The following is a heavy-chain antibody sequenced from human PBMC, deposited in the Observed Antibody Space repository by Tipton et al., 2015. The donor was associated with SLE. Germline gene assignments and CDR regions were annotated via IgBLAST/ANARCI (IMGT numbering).Heavy chain of an antibody. CDR3: ARDRRGGYGDSRGGAFDI. V-gene: IGHV4-59*12. Sequence: TLSLTCTVSGGSISSYYWSWIRQPPGKGLEWIGYIYYSGSTYYNPSLKSRVTISVDTSKNQFSLKLSSVTAADTAVYYCARDRRGGYGDSRGGAFDIWGQGTMVTVSS. CDR2: IYYSGST. D-gene: IGHD4-17*01. J-gene: IGHJ3*02. CDR1: GGSISSYY.